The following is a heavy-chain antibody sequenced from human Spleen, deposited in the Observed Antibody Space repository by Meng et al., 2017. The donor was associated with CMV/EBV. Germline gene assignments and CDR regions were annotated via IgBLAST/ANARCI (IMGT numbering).Heavy chain of an antibody. CDR1: GFIFGSYT. V-gene: IGHV3-20*04. J-gene: IGHJ5*02. CDR2: INWNGGST. CDR3: ARELTGTTGGCWFDP. D-gene: IGHD1-7*01. Sequence: GESLKISCAASGFIFGSYTMHWVRQAPGKGLEWVSGINWNGGSTGYADSVKGRFTISRDNAKNSLYLQMNSLRAEDTALYYCARELTGTTGGCWFDPWGQGTLVTVSS.